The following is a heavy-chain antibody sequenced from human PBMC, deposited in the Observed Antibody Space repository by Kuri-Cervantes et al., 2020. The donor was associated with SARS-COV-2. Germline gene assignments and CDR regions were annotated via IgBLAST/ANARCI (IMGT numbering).Heavy chain of an antibody. V-gene: IGHV4-34*01. Sequence: SETLSLTCAVYGGSFSGYYWSWVRQPPGKGLEWIGEIYHSGSTNYNPSLKSRVTISVDKSKNQFSLKLSSVTAADTAVYYCAGGGDGGADYWGQGTLVTVSS. D-gene: IGHD3-16*01. CDR1: GGSFSGYY. CDR3: AGGGDGGADY. J-gene: IGHJ4*02. CDR2: IYHSGST.